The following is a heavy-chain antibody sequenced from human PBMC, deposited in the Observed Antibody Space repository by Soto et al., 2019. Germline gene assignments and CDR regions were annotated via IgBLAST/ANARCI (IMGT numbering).Heavy chain of an antibody. CDR3: ARDGPYYYASRMDV. Sequence: EVQLVESGGGLVQPGGSLRLSCAASGIPVSSNYMTWVRQAPGKGLEWVSVLHSGGDTYYANSVKGRFTISRHDSTNTLFLQMNSLTPEDTAVYYCARDGPYYYASRMDVWCQGTTVTVSS. CDR2: LHSGGDT. CDR1: GIPVSSNY. J-gene: IGHJ6*02. D-gene: IGHD3-10*01. V-gene: IGHV3-53*04.